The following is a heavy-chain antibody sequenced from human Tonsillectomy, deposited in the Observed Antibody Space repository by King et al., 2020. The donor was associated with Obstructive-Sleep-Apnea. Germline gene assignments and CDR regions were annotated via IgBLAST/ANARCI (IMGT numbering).Heavy chain of an antibody. D-gene: IGHD3-22*01. CDR2: IYSGGST. V-gene: IGHV3-66*01. J-gene: IGHJ3*02. CDR3: ARVSGFDDAFDI. Sequence: VQLVESGGGLFQPGGSLRLSCAASGFTARSHYMSWVRQAPGKGLGWVSVIYSGGSTYYADSLKGRFTISRDNSKNTLYLQMNSLRAEDTAVYYCARVSGFDDAFDIWGQGTMVTVSS. CDR1: GFTARSHY.